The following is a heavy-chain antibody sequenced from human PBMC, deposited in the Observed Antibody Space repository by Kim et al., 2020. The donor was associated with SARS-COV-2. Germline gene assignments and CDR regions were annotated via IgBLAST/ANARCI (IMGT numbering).Heavy chain of an antibody. D-gene: IGHD2-2*01. CDR2: IYHSGST. Sequence: SETLSLTCAVSGGSISSSNWWSWVRQPPGKGLEWIGEIYHSGSTNYNPSLKSRVTISVDKSKNQFSLKLSSVTAADTAVYYCASADDEGAQLSPFDYWGQGTLVTVSS. CDR1: GGSISSSNW. J-gene: IGHJ4*02. V-gene: IGHV4-4*02. CDR3: ASADDEGAQLSPFDY.